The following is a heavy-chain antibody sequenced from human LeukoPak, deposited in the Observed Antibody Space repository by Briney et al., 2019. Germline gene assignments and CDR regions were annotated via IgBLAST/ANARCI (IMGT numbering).Heavy chain of an antibody. CDR1: GFTFSSYA. D-gene: IGHD6-13*01. J-gene: IGHJ3*02. CDR3: AKDLEQLVRSDAFDI. V-gene: IGHV3-23*01. Sequence: GGSLRLSCAASGFTFSSYAMSWVRQAPGKGLEWVSAISGSGGSTYYADPVKGRFTISRDNSKNTLYLQMNSLRAEDTAVYYCAKDLEQLVRSDAFDIWGQGTMVTVSS. CDR2: ISGSGGST.